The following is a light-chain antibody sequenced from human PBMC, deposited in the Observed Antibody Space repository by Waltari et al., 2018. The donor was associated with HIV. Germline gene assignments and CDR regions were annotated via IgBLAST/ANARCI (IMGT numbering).Light chain of an antibody. CDR3: QRYGSSPWT. V-gene: IGKV3-20*01. Sequence: EVELTQSPGTLSLSPGEIATPSCRPTQSVSPSYFAWYQQKPGQAPRLLFYDTSNRATGIPDRFSASGSGTDFTLTISGLEPEDFAVYYCQRYGSSPWTFGRGTKLEIK. CDR2: DTS. CDR1: QSVSPSY. J-gene: IGKJ2*02.